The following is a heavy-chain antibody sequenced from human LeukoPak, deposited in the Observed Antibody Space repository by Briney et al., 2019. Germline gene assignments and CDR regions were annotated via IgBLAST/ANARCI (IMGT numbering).Heavy chain of an antibody. CDR1: GYPFINRA. CDR2: ISTYNGLT. CDR3: ARTHHRGDDFWSGYLNWFDP. V-gene: IGHV1-18*01. D-gene: IGHD3-3*01. J-gene: IGHJ5*02. Sequence: GASVKVSCKASGYPFINRAISWVRQAPGEGLEWVGWISTYNGLTNSAQNFQGRLTLTTDTSTSTAYMELRSLRSDDTAVYYCARTHHRGDDFWSGYLNWFDPWGQGTLVTVSS.